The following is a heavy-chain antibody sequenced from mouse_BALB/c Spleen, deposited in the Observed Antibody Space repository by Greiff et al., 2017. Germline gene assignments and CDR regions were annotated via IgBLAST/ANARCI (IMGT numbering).Heavy chain of an antibody. CDR2: ISSGGST. J-gene: IGHJ3*01. V-gene: IGHV5-6-5*01. D-gene: IGHD1-1*01. CDR3: ARVYYYGSPSWFAY. CDR1: GFTFSSYA. Sequence: EVMLVESGGGLVKPGGSLKLSCAASGFTFSSYAMSWVRQTPEKRLEWVASISSGGSTYYPDSVKGRFTISRDNARNILYLQMSSLRSEDTAMYYCARVYYYGSPSWFAYWGQGTLVTVSA.